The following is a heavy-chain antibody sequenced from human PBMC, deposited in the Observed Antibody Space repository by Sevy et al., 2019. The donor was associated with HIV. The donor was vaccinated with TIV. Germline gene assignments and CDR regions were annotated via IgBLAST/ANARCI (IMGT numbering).Heavy chain of an antibody. D-gene: IGHD4-17*01. CDR3: ARIDYGAARGAFDI. J-gene: IGHJ3*02. CDR2: IKQDGSEK. V-gene: IGHV3-7*03. CDR1: GFTFSSYW. Sequence: GGSLRLSCAASGFTFSSYWMSWVRQAPGKGLEWVANIKQDGSEKYYVDSVKGRVTISRDNAKNSLYLQMNSLRAEDTAVYYCARIDYGAARGAFDIWGQGTMVTVSS.